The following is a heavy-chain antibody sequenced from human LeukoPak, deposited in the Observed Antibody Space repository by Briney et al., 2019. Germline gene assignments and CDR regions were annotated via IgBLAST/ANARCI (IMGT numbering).Heavy chain of an antibody. J-gene: IGHJ5*02. CDR1: GGTFSSYA. CDR3: ARDISFYTMVRGVIRGRGWFDP. V-gene: IGHV1-69*13. CDR2: IIPIFGTA. D-gene: IGHD3-10*01. Sequence: GASVKVSCKASGGTFSSYAISWVRQAPGQGLEWMGGIIPIFGTANYAQKFQGRVTITADESTSTAYMELSSLRSEDTAVYYCARDISFYTMVRGVIRGRGWFDPWGQGTLVTVSS.